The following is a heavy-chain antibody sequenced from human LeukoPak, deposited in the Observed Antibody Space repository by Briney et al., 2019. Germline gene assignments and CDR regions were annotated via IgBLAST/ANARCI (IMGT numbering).Heavy chain of an antibody. CDR3: ARGSQGLVVGY. CDR2: INTNTGNP. D-gene: IGHD2-8*02. V-gene: IGHV7-4-1*02. J-gene: IGHJ4*02. Sequence: ASVKVSCKASGYTFTSYGISWVRQAPGQGLEWMGWINTNTGNPTYAQGFTGRFVFSLDTSVSTAYLQISSLKAEDTAVYYCARGSQGLVVGYWGQGTLVTVSS. CDR1: GYTFTSYG.